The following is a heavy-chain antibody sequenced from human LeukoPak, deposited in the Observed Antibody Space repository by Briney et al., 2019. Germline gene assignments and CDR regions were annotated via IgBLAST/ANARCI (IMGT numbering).Heavy chain of an antibody. CDR1: GFTFSSYA. D-gene: IGHD5-12*01. Sequence: PGGSLRLSCAASGFTFSSYAMSWVRQAPGKGLEWVSAISGSGGSTYYADSVKGRFTISRDNSKNTLYLQMNSLRAEDTAVYYRAKPQSSEWLRLGGVDYWGQGTLVTVSS. CDR3: AKPQSSEWLRLGGVDY. V-gene: IGHV3-23*01. J-gene: IGHJ4*02. CDR2: ISGSGGST.